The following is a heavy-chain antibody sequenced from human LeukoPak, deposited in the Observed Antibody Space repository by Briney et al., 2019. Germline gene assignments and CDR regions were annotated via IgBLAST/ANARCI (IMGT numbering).Heavy chain of an antibody. CDR1: GFTFSSYS. CDR2: ISSSSRYI. J-gene: IGHJ4*02. V-gene: IGHV3-21*01. D-gene: IGHD2-21*02. Sequence: GGSLRLSCAASGFTFSSYSMNWVRQAPGKGLEGVSSISSSSRYIYYADSVKGRFTISRDNATNSLYLQMNSLRAEDTAVYYCARSAYCGGDCYSRGYYFDYWGQGTLVTVSS. CDR3: ARSAYCGGDCYSRGYYFDY.